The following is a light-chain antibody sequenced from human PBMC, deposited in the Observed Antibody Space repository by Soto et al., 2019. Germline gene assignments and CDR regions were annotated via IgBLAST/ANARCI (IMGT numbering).Light chain of an antibody. J-gene: IGLJ1*01. V-gene: IGLV3-1*01. CDR1: KLGGRF. CDR2: EDT. Sequence: SYELTQPPSVSVSPGQTASITCSGDKLGGRFVCWYQQKPGQSPVLVMYEDTKRPSGIPERCSGSNSGNTAILTISGTLAMDEADYYCQAWDSSTAVFGTGTKLTVL. CDR3: QAWDSSTAV.